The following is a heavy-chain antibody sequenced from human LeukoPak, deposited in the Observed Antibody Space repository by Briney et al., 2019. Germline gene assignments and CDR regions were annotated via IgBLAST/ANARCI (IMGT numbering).Heavy chain of an antibody. CDR1: GGSIRSSTYY. Sequence: ASETLSLTCTVSGGSIRSSTYYWGWIRQPPGKGLEWIGSIYYSGSTYYNPSLKSRVTISVDTSKNQFSLKLSSVTAADTAVYYCARVGGWNDLVYWGQGTLVTVSS. CDR3: ARVGGWNDLVY. CDR2: IYYSGST. J-gene: IGHJ4*02. D-gene: IGHD1-1*01. V-gene: IGHV4-39*07.